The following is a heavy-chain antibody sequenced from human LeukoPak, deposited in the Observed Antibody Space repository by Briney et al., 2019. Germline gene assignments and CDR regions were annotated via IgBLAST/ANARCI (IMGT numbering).Heavy chain of an antibody. D-gene: IGHD3-10*01. CDR3: ARDQPRGVFYYYGMDV. CDR1: GFTFSSYS. J-gene: IGHJ6*02. Sequence: PGGSLRLSCAASGFTFSSYSMNWVRQAPGKGLEWVSYISSSSSTIYYADSVKGRFTISRDNAKNSLYLQMNSLRAEDTAVYYCARDQPRGVFYYYGMDVWGQGTTVTVSS. CDR2: ISSSSSTI. V-gene: IGHV3-48*04.